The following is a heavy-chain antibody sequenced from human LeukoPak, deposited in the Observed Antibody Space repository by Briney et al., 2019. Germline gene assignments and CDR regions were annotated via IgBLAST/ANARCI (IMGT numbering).Heavy chain of an antibody. CDR1: GYTFTGYY. CDR2: INPNSGGA. Sequence: VASVKVSCKASGYTFTGYYMHWVRQAPGQGLEWMGWINPNSGGANYAQKFQGRATMTRDTSISTAYMELSRLRSDDTAVYYCAREGSSGWPPNWFDPWGQGTLVTVSS. CDR3: AREGSSGWPPNWFDP. V-gene: IGHV1-2*02. J-gene: IGHJ5*02. D-gene: IGHD6-25*01.